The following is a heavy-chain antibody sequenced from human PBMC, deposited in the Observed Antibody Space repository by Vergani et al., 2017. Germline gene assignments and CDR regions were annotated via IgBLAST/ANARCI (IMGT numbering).Heavy chain of an antibody. D-gene: IGHD5-24*01. Sequence: QLQLQESGPGLVKPSETLTLTCTVSGGSISSSSYYWGWIRQPPGKGLGWIGSIYYSGSTYYNPSLKSRVTISVDTSKNQFSLKLSSVTAADTAVYYCARHIXRDDYNIKDDAFDIWGQGTMVTVSS. J-gene: IGHJ3*02. CDR3: ARHIXRDDYNIKDDAFDI. V-gene: IGHV4-39*01. CDR1: GGSISSSSYY. CDR2: IYYSGST.